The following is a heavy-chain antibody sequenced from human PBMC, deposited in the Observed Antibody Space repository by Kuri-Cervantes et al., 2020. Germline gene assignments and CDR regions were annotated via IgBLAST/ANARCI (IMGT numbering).Heavy chain of an antibody. CDR1: GFTVSSNY. CDR3: ARGQNRAVAGAARQDEFTL. J-gene: IGHJ3*01. D-gene: IGHD6-19*01. V-gene: IGHV3-53*01. CDR2: IYSGGST. Sequence: GESLKISCAASGFTVSSNYMSWVRQAPGKGLEWVSVIYSGGSTYYADPVKGRFTISRDNSKNTLYLQMNSLSPEDTAFYYCARGQNRAVAGAARQDEFTLWGQGTMVTVSS.